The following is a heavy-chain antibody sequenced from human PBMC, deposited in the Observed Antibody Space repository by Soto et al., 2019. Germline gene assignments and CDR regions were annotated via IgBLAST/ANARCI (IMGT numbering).Heavy chain of an antibody. CDR1: GFTFSTYA. Sequence: GSLRLSCAASGFTFSTYAMSWVRQAPGKGLEWVSAISGSGDITYHADSVKGRFTISRDNSKNTLYLHMNSLRAEDTAVYYCVKDQPPNSGSYYPCYYYDYWGQGSFVTVSS. CDR3: VKDQPPNSGSYYPCYYYDY. V-gene: IGHV3-23*01. CDR2: ISGSGDIT. J-gene: IGHJ4*02. D-gene: IGHD1-26*01.